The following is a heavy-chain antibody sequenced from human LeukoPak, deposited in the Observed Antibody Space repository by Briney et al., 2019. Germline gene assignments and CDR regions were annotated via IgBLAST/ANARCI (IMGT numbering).Heavy chain of an antibody. J-gene: IGHJ4*02. CDR3: AKKSTSSWYFDY. Sequence: SETLSLTCTVSGGSIRSYYWSWIRQPPGQGLEWIAYIYYTGGTNYNPSLKSRVTISVDTSKNQFSLKLNSVTAADTAVYYCAKKSTSSWYFDYWGQGTLVTVSS. D-gene: IGHD6-13*01. CDR2: IYYTGGT. V-gene: IGHV4-59*08. CDR1: GGSIRSYY.